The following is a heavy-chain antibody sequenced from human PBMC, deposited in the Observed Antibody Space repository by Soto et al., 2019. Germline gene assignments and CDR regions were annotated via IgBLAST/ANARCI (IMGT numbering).Heavy chain of an antibody. Sequence: PSETLPLTCTVSGGSISSCGYYWSWLRQHPGKGLEWIGYIYYSGSTYYNPSLKSRVTISVDTSKNQFSLKLSSVTAADTAVYYCARGSMVRGVIGHDYYYYGMDVWGQGTTVTVSS. J-gene: IGHJ6*02. CDR1: GGSISSCGYY. D-gene: IGHD3-10*01. CDR3: ARGSMVRGVIGHDYYYYGMDV. V-gene: IGHV4-31*03. CDR2: IYYSGST.